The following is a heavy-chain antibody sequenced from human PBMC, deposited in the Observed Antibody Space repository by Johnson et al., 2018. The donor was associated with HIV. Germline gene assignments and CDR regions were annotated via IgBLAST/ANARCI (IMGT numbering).Heavy chain of an antibody. D-gene: IGHD6-25*01. CDR2: ISYDGSNK. V-gene: IGHV3-30*18. Sequence: RLVESGGGVVQPGRSLRLSCAASGFTFSSYGMHWVRQAPGKGLEWVAVISYDGSNKYYADSVKGRFTISRDNSKNTLYLQMNSLRAEDTAVYYCANLAASAALDIWGQGTMVTVSS. J-gene: IGHJ3*02. CDR1: GFTFSSYG. CDR3: ANLAASAALDI.